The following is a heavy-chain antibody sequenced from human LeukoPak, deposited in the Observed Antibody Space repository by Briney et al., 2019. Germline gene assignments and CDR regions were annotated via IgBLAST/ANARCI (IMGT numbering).Heavy chain of an antibody. D-gene: IGHD6-13*01. CDR1: GFTVSSNY. J-gene: IGHJ4*02. Sequence: SGGSLRLSCAASGFTVSSNYMSWVRQAPGKGLEWVSVIYSGGSTYYADSVKGRFTISRDNSKNTLYLQMNSLRAEDTAVYYCARLGMIQAYSTEDYWGQGTLVTVSS. CDR3: ARLGMIQAYSTEDY. CDR2: IYSGGST. V-gene: IGHV3-66*04.